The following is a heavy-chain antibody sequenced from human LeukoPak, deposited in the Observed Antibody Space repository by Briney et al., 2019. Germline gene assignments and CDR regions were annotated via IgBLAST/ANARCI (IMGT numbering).Heavy chain of an antibody. V-gene: IGHV3-9*03. J-gene: IGHJ4*02. D-gene: IGHD6-13*01. Sequence: GGSLRLSCAASRFTFDDYAMHWVRQAPGKGLEWVSGISWNSGNIGYADSVKGRFTISRDNAKNSLYLQMNSLRAEDMALYYCAKASYSSSWFDYWGQGTLVSASS. CDR2: ISWNSGNI. CDR3: AKASYSSSWFDY. CDR1: RFTFDDYA.